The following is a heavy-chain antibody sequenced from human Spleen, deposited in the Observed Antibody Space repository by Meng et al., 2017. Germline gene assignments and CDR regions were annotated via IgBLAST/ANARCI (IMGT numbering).Heavy chain of an antibody. CDR1: GFTFSNFA. CDR3: AKGSGVHDY. Sequence: EVQLLESGGGLVQPGGSLRLSCAASGFTFSNFAMSWVRQAPGKGLEWVSAVSGDGDKTYFADSVKGRFTISRDNSKNTVHLQMNSLRVEDTAVYYCAKGSGVHDYWGQGTLVTVSS. CDR2: VSGDGDKT. D-gene: IGHD3-10*01. V-gene: IGHV3-23*01. J-gene: IGHJ4*02.